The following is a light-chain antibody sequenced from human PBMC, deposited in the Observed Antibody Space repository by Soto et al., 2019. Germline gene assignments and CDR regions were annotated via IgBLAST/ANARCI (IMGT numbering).Light chain of an antibody. CDR2: DVS. CDR3: CSYAGSYTFGV. Sequence: QSVLTQPRSVSGSPGQSVTISCTGTSSDAGGYNYVSWYQQHPGKAPKLMIYDVSKRPSGVPDRFSGSKSGNTASLTISGLQAEDEADYYCCSYAGSYTFGVFGGGTQLTDL. J-gene: IGLJ3*02. CDR1: SSDAGGYNY. V-gene: IGLV2-11*01.